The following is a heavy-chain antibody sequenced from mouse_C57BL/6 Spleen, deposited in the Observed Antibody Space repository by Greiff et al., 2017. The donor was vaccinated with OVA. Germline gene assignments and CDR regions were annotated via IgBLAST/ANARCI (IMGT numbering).Heavy chain of an antibody. J-gene: IGHJ4*01. V-gene: IGHV1-5*01. Sequence: LQQSGTVLARPGASVKMSCKTSGYTFTSYWMHWVKQRPGQGLEWIGAIYPGNSDTSYNQKFKGKAKLTAVTSASTAYMELSSLTNEDSAVYYCTRVGSNYADYYAMDYWGQGTSVTVSS. D-gene: IGHD2-5*01. CDR3: TRVGSNYADYYAMDY. CDR1: GYTFTSYW. CDR2: IYPGNSDT.